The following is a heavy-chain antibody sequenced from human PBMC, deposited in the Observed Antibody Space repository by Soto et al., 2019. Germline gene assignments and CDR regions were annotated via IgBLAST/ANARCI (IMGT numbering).Heavy chain of an antibody. J-gene: IGHJ5*02. V-gene: IGHV2-26*01. Sequence: GSGPTMVNPKETVTLTCTVSGFSLSNARMGVSWIRQPPGKALEWLAHIFSNDEKSYSTSLKSRLTISKDTSKSQVVLTMTNMDPVDTATYYCARLVVDNWFDPWGQGTLVTVSS. CDR2: IFSNDEK. CDR1: GFSLSNARMG. D-gene: IGHD2-15*01. CDR3: ARLVVDNWFDP.